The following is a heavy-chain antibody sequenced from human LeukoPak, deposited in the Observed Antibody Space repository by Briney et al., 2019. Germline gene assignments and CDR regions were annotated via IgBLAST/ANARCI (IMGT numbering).Heavy chain of an antibody. CDR3: ARALSYCSSISCYNNWFDP. CDR1: GYSISSGYY. D-gene: IGHD2-2*02. J-gene: IGHJ5*02. Sequence: SETLSLTCTVSGYSISSGYYWGWIRQPPGKGLEWIGSIYHSGSTYYNPSLKSRVTKSVDTSKNQSSLKLSSVTAADTAVYYCARALSYCSSISCYNNWFDPWGQGTLVTVSS. CDR2: IYHSGST. V-gene: IGHV4-38-2*02.